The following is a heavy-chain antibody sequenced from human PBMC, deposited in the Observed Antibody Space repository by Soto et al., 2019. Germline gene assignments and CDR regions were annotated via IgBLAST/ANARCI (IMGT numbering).Heavy chain of an antibody. V-gene: IGHV4-39*07. D-gene: IGHD2-15*01. CDR1: GGSISSGGYY. CDR2: INHSGST. Sequence: PSETLSLTCTVSGGSISSGGYYWSWIRQPPGKGLEWIGEINHSGSTNYNPSLKSRVTISVDTSKNQFSLKLSSVTAADTAVHYCARYSNVVVVVDAFDIWGQGTRVTVSS. J-gene: IGHJ3*02. CDR3: ARYSNVVVVVDAFDI.